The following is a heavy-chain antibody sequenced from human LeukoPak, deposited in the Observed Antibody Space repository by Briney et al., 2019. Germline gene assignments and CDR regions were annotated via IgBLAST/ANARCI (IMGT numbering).Heavy chain of an antibody. CDR2: IDWDDDK. CDR3: TRIAKKNYYASSGYFDS. J-gene: IGHJ4*02. D-gene: IGHD3-22*01. CDR1: GFSLSTMGMC. V-gene: IGHV2-70*11. Sequence: SGPALVKPTQTLTLTCTFSGFSLSTMGMCVSWIRQPPGKALEWLARIDWDDDKYYSTSLKTRLTISKDTSKNQVVLTMTNMDPVDTATYYCTRIAKKNYYASSGYFDSWGQGTLVTVSS.